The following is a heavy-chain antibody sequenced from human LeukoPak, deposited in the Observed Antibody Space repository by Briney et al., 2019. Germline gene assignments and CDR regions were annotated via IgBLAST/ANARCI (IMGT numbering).Heavy chain of an antibody. CDR3: ASSRDFWSGYPLNWFDP. V-gene: IGHV3-48*04. J-gene: IGHJ5*02. Sequence: PGGSLRLSCAASGFTFSSYSMTWVRQAPGKGLEWVSYISSSSSTIYYADSVKGRFTISRDNAKNSLYLQMNSLRAEDMAVYYCASSRDFWSGYPLNWFDPWGQGTLVTVSS. CDR2: ISSSSSTI. D-gene: IGHD3-3*01. CDR1: GFTFSSYS.